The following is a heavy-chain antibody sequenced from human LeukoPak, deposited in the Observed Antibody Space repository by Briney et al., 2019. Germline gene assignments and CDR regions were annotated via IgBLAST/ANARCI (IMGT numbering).Heavy chain of an antibody. J-gene: IGHJ1*01. CDR1: GGTFSSYA. V-gene: IGHV1-2*06. CDR2: INPNSGGT. CDR3: ARDPPYYDSSGPHFQH. Sequence: GASVKVSCKASGGTFSSYAISWVRQAPGQGLEWMGRINPNSGGTNYAQKFQGRVTMTRVTSISTAYMELSRLRSDDTAVYYCARDPPYYDSSGPHFQHWGQGTLVTVSS. D-gene: IGHD3-22*01.